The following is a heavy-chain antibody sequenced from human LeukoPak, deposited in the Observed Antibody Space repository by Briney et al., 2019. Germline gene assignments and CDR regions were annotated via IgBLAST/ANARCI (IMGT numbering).Heavy chain of an antibody. Sequence: GGSLRLSCAASGFTFDDYTMHWVRQAPGKGLEWVSLISWDGGSTYYADSVKGRFTISRDNSKNSLYLQMNSLRTEDTALYYCAKDSQLGGRGAFDIWGQGIMVTVSS. J-gene: IGHJ3*02. V-gene: IGHV3-43*01. CDR3: AKDSQLGGRGAFDI. D-gene: IGHD7-27*01. CDR1: GFTFDDYT. CDR2: ISWDGGST.